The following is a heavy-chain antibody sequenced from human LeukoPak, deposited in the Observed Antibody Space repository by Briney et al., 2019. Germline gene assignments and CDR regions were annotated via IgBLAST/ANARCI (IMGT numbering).Heavy chain of an antibody. J-gene: IGHJ4*02. Sequence: ASVKVSCKTSGYIFNNYDINWVRQAPGQGLEWMGWMNPGRGSTGYAQKFQGRVTMTRNTSMSTAYMQLTSLTSEDTAVYYCARGNYDGYYFDSWGQGTLVTVFS. CDR3: ARGNYDGYYFDS. V-gene: IGHV1-8*01. CDR1: GYIFNNYD. CDR2: MNPGRGST. D-gene: IGHD4-23*01.